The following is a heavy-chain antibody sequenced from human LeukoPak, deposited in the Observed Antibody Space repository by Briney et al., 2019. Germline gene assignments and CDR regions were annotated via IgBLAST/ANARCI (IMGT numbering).Heavy chain of an antibody. Sequence: PGGSLRLSCAASGFTFSNYAMNWVRQAPGRGLEWVSAISGSGGSTYYADSVKGRFTISRDNSKNTLYLQMDSLRDEDTAVYYCAREIRSRWYYIESWGQGTLVTVSS. CDR2: ISGSGGST. J-gene: IGHJ4*02. D-gene: IGHD2-15*01. CDR3: AREIRSRWYYIES. V-gene: IGHV3-23*01. CDR1: GFTFSNYA.